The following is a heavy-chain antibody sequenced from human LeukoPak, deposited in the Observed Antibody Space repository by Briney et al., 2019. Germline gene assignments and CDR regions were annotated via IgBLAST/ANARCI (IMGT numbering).Heavy chain of an antibody. D-gene: IGHD1-7*01. CDR1: GGTFSSYA. J-gene: IGHJ3*02. CDR2: IIPIFGTA. V-gene: IGHV1-69*13. Sequence: GASVKVSCKASGGTFSSYAISWVRQAPGQGLEWMGGIIPIFGTANYAQKFQGRVTITADESTSTAYMELSSLRSEDTAVYYCARDLTGTGTRDAFDIWGQGTMVTVSS. CDR3: ARDLTGTGTRDAFDI.